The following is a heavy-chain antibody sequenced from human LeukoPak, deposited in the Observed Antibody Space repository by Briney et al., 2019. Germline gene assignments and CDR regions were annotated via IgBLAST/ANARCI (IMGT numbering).Heavy chain of an antibody. CDR2: LSGNGFVT. D-gene: IGHD6-13*01. Sequence: GGSLRLSCAASGFTFSSYAMTWVRQAPGKGLEWASSLSGNGFVTYHADSVEGRFTISRDNSRNTLYLQMNSLRAEDTAIYYCAKGAASTLGFDPWGQGTLVTVSS. CDR3: AKGAASTLGFDP. J-gene: IGHJ5*02. CDR1: GFTFSSYA. V-gene: IGHV3-23*01.